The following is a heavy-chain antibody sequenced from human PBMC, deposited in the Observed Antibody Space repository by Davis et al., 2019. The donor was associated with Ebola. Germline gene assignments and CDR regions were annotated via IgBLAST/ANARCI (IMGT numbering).Heavy chain of an antibody. V-gene: IGHV7-4-1*01. CDR2: INTKTGNP. CDR3: AAPYFSSAWYIF. J-gene: IGHJ4*02. CDR1: ENIFPKYA. D-gene: IGHD6-19*01. Sequence: AASVKVSCKASENIFPKYAINWVRQAPGQGLEWMGYINTKTGNPKHAQGLRGRFAFSLDSSANTAYLQIFSLEAEDTAVYYCAAPYFSSAWYIFWGQGTPVTVSS.